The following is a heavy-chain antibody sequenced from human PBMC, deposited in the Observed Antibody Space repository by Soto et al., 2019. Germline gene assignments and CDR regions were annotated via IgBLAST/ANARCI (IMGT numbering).Heavy chain of an antibody. D-gene: IGHD6-6*01. CDR1: GFTFSSYS. CDR3: ARDWGIAARPGYYGMDV. CDR2: ISSSSSYI. Sequence: VGSLRLSCAASGFTFSSYSMNWVRQAPGKGLEWVSSISSSSSYIYYADSVKGRFTISRDNAKNSLYLQMNSLRAEDTAVYYCARDWGIAARPGYYGMDVWGQGTTVTVSS. V-gene: IGHV3-21*01. J-gene: IGHJ6*02.